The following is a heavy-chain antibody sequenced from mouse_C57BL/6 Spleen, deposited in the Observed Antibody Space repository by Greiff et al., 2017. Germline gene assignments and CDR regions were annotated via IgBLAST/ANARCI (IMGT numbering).Heavy chain of an antibody. CDR2: INPNNGGT. CDR3: ARGSSYSFAY. J-gene: IGHJ3*01. Sequence: VQLQQSGPELVKPGASVKISCKASGYTFTDYYMNWVKQSHGKSLEWIGDINPNNGGTSYNQKFKGKATLTVDKSSSTAYMELRSLTSEDSAVYYCARGSSYSFAYWGQGTLVTVSA. D-gene: IGHD1-1*01. V-gene: IGHV1-26*01. CDR1: GYTFTDYY.